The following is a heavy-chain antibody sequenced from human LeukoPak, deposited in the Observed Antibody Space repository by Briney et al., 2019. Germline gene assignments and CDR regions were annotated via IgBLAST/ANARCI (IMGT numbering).Heavy chain of an antibody. V-gene: IGHV4-59*05. CDR3: ARQEEQLAPFDY. Sequence: SETLSLTCTVSGGSISSYYWSWIRQPPGKGLEWIGSIYYSGSTYYNPSLKSRVTISVDTSKNQFSLKLSSVTAADTAVYYCARQEEQLAPFDYWGQGTLVTVSS. CDR2: IYYSGST. CDR1: GGSISSYY. J-gene: IGHJ4*02. D-gene: IGHD6-13*01.